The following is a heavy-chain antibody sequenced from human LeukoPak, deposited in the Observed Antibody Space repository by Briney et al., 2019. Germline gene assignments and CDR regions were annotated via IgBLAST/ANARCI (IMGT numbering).Heavy chain of an antibody. CDR1: GFTVSSNY. CDR3: ASPSPFYYYGMDV. V-gene: IGHV3-53*01. J-gene: IGHJ6*02. Sequence: GGSLRLSCAASGFTVSSNYMSWVRQAPGRGLEWVSVIYSGGSTYYADFVKGRFTISRDNSKNTLYLQMNSLRAEDTAVYYCASPSPFYYYGMDVWGQGTTVTVSS. CDR2: IYSGGST.